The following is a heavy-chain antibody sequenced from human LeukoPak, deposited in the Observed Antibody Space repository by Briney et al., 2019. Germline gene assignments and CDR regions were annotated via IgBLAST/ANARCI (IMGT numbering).Heavy chain of an antibody. CDR3: ARDRSPAPGRSYGRGHFDY. J-gene: IGHJ4*02. Sequence: GGSLRLSCAASGFTFSDYYMSWIRQAPGKGLEWVSYISSSGSTIYYADSVKGRFTISRDNAKNSLYLQMNSLRAEDTAVYYCARDRSPAPGRSYGRGHFDYWGQGTLVTVSS. CDR2: ISSSGSTI. CDR1: GFTFSDYY. V-gene: IGHV3-11*01. D-gene: IGHD5-18*01.